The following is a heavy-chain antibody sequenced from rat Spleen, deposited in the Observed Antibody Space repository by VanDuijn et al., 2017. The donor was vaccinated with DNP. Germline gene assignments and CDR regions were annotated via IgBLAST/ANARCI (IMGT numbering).Heavy chain of an antibody. V-gene: IGHV2-30*01. CDR3: AIYRDYGNYDY. CDR1: GFSLTNYH. CDR2: IWTGGST. J-gene: IGHJ2*01. Sequence: QVQLKESGPSLVRPSQTLSLTCTVSGFSLTNYHIHWVRQPSGKGLEWMGVIWTGGSTEYNSTLKSRRSIRRDTSKSQVFLKMTSLQPEDTATYYCAIYRDYGNYDYWGHGVMVTVSS. D-gene: IGHD1-8*01.